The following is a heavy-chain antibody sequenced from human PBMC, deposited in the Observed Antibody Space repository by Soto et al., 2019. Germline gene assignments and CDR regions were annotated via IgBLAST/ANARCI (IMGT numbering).Heavy chain of an antibody. CDR2: IYYSGST. D-gene: IGHD3-3*01. J-gene: IGHJ4*02. Sequence: PSETLSLTCTVSGGSISSGGYYWSWIRQHPGKGLEWIGYIYYSGSTYYNPSLKSRVTISVDTSKNQFSLKLSSVTAADAAVYYCARVRPPYDFWSGYLFDYWGQGTLVTVSS. CDR1: GGSISSGGYY. V-gene: IGHV4-31*03. CDR3: ARVRPPYDFWSGYLFDY.